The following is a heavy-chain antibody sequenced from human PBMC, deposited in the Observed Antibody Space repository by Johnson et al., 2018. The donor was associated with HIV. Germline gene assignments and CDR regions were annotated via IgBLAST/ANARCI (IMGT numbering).Heavy chain of an antibody. CDR3: AKDNDSSGSDAFDI. CDR1: GFTFSSYG. J-gene: IGHJ3*02. V-gene: IGHV3-NL1*01. CDR2: IYSGGST. D-gene: IGHD3-22*01. Sequence: QVQLVESGGGVVQPGRSLRLSCAASGFTFSSYGMHWVRQAPGKGLEWVSVIYSGGSTYYADSVKGRFTISRDNSKNTLYLQMNSLRAEDTALYYCAKDNDSSGSDAFDIWGQGAMVTVSS.